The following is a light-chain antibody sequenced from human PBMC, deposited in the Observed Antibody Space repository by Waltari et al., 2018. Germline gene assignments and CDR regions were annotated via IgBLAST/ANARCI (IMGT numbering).Light chain of an antibody. Sequence: QSALTQPASVSGSPGQSISISCTGIRSDIGGYNSVSWYQHHPGKAPKLLIYDVFNRPSGVSNRFSGSKSGNAASLAISGLQVEDEAVYYCSSYISSPPHVVFGEGTKLTVL. V-gene: IGLV2-14*03. CDR2: DVF. CDR1: RSDIGGYNS. J-gene: IGLJ2*01. CDR3: SSYISSPPHVV.